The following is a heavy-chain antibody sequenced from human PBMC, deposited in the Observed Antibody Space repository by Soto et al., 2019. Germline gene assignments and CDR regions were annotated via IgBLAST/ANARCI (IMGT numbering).Heavy chain of an antibody. CDR1: GNTVPNYA. Sequence: ASVKVSCKASGNTVPNYAIHWVRQAPGQRLEWMGWINGGNGNTYYSEHFQGRVTFTTDKSTSTAYMELSSLTSEDTAVYYCARDDSYYDSSGYFKTSDAFDIWGQGTMVTVSS. V-gene: IGHV1-3*01. J-gene: IGHJ3*02. CDR3: ARDDSYYDSSGYFKTSDAFDI. CDR2: INGGNGNT. D-gene: IGHD3-22*01.